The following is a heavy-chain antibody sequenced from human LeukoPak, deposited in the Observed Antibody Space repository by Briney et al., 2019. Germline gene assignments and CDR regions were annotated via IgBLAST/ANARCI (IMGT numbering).Heavy chain of an antibody. V-gene: IGHV1-24*01. CDR2: FDPEDGET. CDR1: GYTLTELS. D-gene: IGHD3-3*01. J-gene: IGHJ3*02. CDR3: ATDRSEWLISGMNAFDI. Sequence: GASVKVSCKVSGYTLTELSRHWVRQAPGKGLEWMGGFDPEDGETIYAQKFQGRVTMTEDTSTDTAYMELSSLRSEDTAVYYCATDRSEWLISGMNAFDIWGQGTMVTVSS.